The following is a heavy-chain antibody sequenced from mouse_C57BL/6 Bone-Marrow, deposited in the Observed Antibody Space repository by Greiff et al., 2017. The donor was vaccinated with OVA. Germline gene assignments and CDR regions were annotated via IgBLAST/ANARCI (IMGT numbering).Heavy chain of an antibody. CDR1: GYTFTSYW. Sequence: VQLQQPGAELVKPGASVKLSCKASGYTFTSYWMHWVKQRPGQGLEWIGMIHPNSGSTNYNEKFKSKATLTVDKSSSTAYMQLSSLTSEDSAVYYCARSGERFYYFDYGGQGTTLTVSS. D-gene: IGHD2-13*01. CDR2: IHPNSGST. J-gene: IGHJ2*01. V-gene: IGHV1-64*01. CDR3: ARSGERFYYFDY.